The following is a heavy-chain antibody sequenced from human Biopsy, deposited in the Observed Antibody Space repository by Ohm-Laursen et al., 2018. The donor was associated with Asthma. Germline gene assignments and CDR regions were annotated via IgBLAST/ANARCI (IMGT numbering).Heavy chain of an antibody. D-gene: IGHD6-6*01. J-gene: IGHJ6*02. CDR3: ARDRSYSSSAGFGHHYGMDV. CDR1: GGSISSGVYY. Sequence: LSLTCSVSGGSISSGVYYWSWIRQPSGKGLEWIGYIVYSESTGYNPSLKSRVSISKDTSKNQFSLKLSSVTAADTAVYYCARDRSYSSSAGFGHHYGMDVWGQGTTVTVSS. CDR2: IVYSEST. V-gene: IGHV4-31*03.